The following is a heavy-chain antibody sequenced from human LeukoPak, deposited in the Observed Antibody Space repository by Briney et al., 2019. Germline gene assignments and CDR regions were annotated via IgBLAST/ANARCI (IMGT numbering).Heavy chain of an antibody. CDR1: GGSISSTNW. V-gene: IGHV4-4*02. Sequence: PSGTRSLTCAVSGGSISSTNWWSWVRQPPGKGLEWIGEIYHSGSTNYNPSLKSRVTISADKSKNQFSLKLTYVTAADTAVYYCARDRMGVRAFDYWGQGTLVTVSS. D-gene: IGHD3-10*01. CDR2: IYHSGST. CDR3: ARDRMGVRAFDY. J-gene: IGHJ4*02.